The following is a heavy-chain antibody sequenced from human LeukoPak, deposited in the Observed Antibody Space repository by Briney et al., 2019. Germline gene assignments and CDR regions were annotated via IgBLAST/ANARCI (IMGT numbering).Heavy chain of an antibody. CDR3: ARDYDFWSGYSN. J-gene: IGHJ4*02. CDR2: IYTSGST. D-gene: IGHD3-3*01. V-gene: IGHV4-61*02. Sequence: ASQTLSLTCTVSGGSISSGSYYWSWIRQPAGKGLEWIGRIYTSGSTNYNPSLKSRVTISVDTSKNQFSLKLSSVTAADTAVYYCARDYDFWSGYSNWGQGTLVTVSS. CDR1: GGSISSGSYY.